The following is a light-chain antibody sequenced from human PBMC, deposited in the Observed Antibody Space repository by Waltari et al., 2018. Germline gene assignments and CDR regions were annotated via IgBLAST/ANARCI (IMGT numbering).Light chain of an antibody. CDR3: QQYNNWPYT. V-gene: IGKV3-15*01. CDR2: AAS. J-gene: IGKJ2*01. CDR1: QSVSSN. Sequence: EIVMTQYPASLSVSPGERATLSCRASQSVSSNLAWYQHKPGQAPRLLIYAASTRATGIPARFSGSGSGTEFTLTISSLQSEDFAVYYCQQYNNWPYTFGQGTKLEIK.